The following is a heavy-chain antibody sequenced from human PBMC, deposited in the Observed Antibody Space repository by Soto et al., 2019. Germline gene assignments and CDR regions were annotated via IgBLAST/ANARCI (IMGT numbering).Heavy chain of an antibody. CDR1: GFTFTTYS. V-gene: IGHV3-48*02. D-gene: IGHD3-10*01. Sequence: DVQLVESGGGLIRPGGSLRLSCAASGFTFTTYSMAWVRQAPGKGLEWISYIASGHSLTLYADSVKGRFTISRDNAKNSVYLQMSSLRDEDTAVYYCAKDEGSGSYYVTGDYWGQGTLVTVSS. CDR2: IASGHSLT. CDR3: AKDEGSGSYYVTGDY. J-gene: IGHJ4*02.